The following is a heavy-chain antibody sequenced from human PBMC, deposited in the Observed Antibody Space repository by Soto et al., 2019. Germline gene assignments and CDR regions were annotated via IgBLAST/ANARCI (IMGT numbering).Heavy chain of an antibody. V-gene: IGHV3-30-3*01. CDR1: GFTFSTSA. CDR2: ISYGGNNK. Sequence: QVQVVESGGGVVQPEGSLRLSCAASGFTFSTSAMHWVRQAPGKGLEWMAMISYGGNNKYYADSVKGRFTISRDISESTLYLQMNSLRTEDTAVYYCAREEFEAGRGHFGYWGQGTLVSVSS. D-gene: IGHD6-13*01. CDR3: AREEFEAGRGHFGY. J-gene: IGHJ4*02.